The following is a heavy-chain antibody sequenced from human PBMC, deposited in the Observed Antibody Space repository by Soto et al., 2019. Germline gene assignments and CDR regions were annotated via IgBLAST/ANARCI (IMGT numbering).Heavy chain of an antibody. V-gene: IGHV3-7*01. CDR3: ASDHRPRSMDV. Sequence: EVQLVESGGGFVKSGGSLRLSCAASGFSFSAYWMTWVRQAPGKGLEWVANIRQDGGQRTYGDSVKGRFTVSRDNGKNSVFLQMNGLTDDDTAVYYSASDHRPRSMDVWGQGTAVTVS. J-gene: IGHJ6*02. CDR2: IRQDGGQR. D-gene: IGHD1-26*01. CDR1: GFSFSAYW.